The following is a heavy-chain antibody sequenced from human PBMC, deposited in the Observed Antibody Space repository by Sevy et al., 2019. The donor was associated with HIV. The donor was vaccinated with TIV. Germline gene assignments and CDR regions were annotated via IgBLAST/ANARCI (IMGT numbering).Heavy chain of an antibody. Sequence: GGSLRLSCAASGFTVSSNYMSWIRQAPGKGLEWVSVIYSGGITYYADSVKGRFTISRDNSKNTLYLQMNSLRAEDTAVYYCARAPYSSGWYGVAFDIWGQWTMVTVSS. CDR2: IYSGGIT. CDR3: ARAPYSSGWYGVAFDI. V-gene: IGHV3-66*02. CDR1: GFTVSSNY. J-gene: IGHJ3*02. D-gene: IGHD6-19*01.